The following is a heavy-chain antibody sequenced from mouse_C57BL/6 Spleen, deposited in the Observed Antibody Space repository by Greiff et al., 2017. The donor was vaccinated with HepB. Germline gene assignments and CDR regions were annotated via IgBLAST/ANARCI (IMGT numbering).Heavy chain of an antibody. CDR1: GFTLSSYA. Sequence: EVMLVESGEGLVKPGGSLKLSCAASGFTLSSYAMSWVRQTPEKRLEWVAYISSGGDYIYYADTVKGRFTISRDNARNTLYLQMSSLKSEDTAMYYCTRVPFITTVGEAMDYWGQGTSVTVSS. CDR3: TRVPFITTVGEAMDY. V-gene: IGHV5-9-1*02. J-gene: IGHJ4*01. D-gene: IGHD1-1*01. CDR2: ISSGGDYI.